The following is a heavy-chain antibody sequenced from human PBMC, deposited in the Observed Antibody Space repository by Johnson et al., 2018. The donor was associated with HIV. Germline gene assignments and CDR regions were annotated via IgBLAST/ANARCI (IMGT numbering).Heavy chain of an antibody. CDR3: ARTYSTSSDDAFDI. J-gene: IGHJ3*02. Sequence: VQLVESGGGLVQPGGSLRLSCAGSGFTFTSYWMTWVRQAPGKGLEWVANIQQDGSEKYYVDSVMGRFTISRDNAKNSLYLQMNSLGAEDTAVYYCARTYSTSSDDAFDIWGQGTMVTVSS. CDR2: IQQDGSEK. D-gene: IGHD6-6*01. V-gene: IGHV3-7*05. CDR1: GFTFTSYW.